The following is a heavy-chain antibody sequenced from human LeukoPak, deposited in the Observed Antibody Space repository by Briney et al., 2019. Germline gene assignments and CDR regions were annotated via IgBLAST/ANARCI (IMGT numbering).Heavy chain of an antibody. CDR2: ISGLSDYL. CDR3: ARVGSCSSGSCYYYYYGMDV. Sequence: GGSLRLSCAASGFTFSIYSMNWVRQAPGKGLERVSSISGLSDYLYYADSVKGRFTVSRDNAKDSLYLQMNSLRVEDTAVYYCARVGSCSSGSCYYYYYGMDVWGQGTTVTVSS. J-gene: IGHJ6*02. CDR1: GFTFSIYS. V-gene: IGHV3-21*01. D-gene: IGHD2-15*01.